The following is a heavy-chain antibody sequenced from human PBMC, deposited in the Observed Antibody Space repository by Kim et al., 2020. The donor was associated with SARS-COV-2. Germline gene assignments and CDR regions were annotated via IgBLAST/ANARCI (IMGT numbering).Heavy chain of an antibody. CDR3: ARIERSWWYSGNDAFDI. V-gene: IGHV1-46*01. D-gene: IGHD1-26*01. Sequence: CQGRVTMTRDTSTSTVYMELSSLRSEDTAVYYCARIERSWWYSGNDAFDIWGQGTMVTVSS. J-gene: IGHJ3*02.